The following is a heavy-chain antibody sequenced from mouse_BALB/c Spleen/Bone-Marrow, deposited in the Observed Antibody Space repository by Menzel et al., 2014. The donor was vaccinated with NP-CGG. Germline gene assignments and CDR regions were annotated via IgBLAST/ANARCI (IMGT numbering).Heavy chain of an antibody. J-gene: IGHJ4*01. V-gene: IGHV1-54*01. Sequence: QVQLQQPGAELVRPGTSVKVSCKASGYAFTNYLIEWVKQRPGQGLEWIGVINPGSGATDYNEKFKGKATLTADKSSSTAYMHLSSLTSDDSAVYFCAREHGDCWGQGTSVTVSS. CDR3: AREHGDC. CDR2: INPGSGAT. CDR1: GYAFTNYL.